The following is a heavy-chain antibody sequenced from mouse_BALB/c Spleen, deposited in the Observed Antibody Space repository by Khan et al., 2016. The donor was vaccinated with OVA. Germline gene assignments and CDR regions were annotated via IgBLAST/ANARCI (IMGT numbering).Heavy chain of an antibody. J-gene: IGHJ2*01. CDR1: VDSITSGY. CDR2: INYSGST. V-gene: IGHV3-8*02. Sequence: EVQLQESGPSLVKPSQTLSLTCSVTVDSITSGYWNWIRKFPGNKLEYMGYINYSGSTYYNPSLKSRISITRDTSKNQYYLQLNSVTSEDTATYYCARWNYRYDGYFDYWGQGTTLTVSS. D-gene: IGHD2-14*01. CDR3: ARWNYRYDGYFDY.